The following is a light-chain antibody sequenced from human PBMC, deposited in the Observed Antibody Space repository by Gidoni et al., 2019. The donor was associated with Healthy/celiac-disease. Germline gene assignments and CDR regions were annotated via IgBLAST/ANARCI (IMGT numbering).Light chain of an antibody. Sequence: AIPMTQSPSSLSASVGDRFTITCRASQGIRNDLGWYQQKPGKAPKLLIYAASSLQSGVPSRFSGSGSGTDFTLTISSLQPEDFATYYCLQDYNYPWTFGQGTKVEIK. CDR3: LQDYNYPWT. V-gene: IGKV1-6*01. CDR2: AAS. CDR1: QGIRND. J-gene: IGKJ1*01.